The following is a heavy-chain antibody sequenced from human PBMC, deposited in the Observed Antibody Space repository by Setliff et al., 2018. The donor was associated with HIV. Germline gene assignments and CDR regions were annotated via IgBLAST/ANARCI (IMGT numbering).Heavy chain of an antibody. Sequence: SETLSLTCVISGGSMGSHYWSWIRQSPGKGLEWVGSIYHSGNTHYNPSLKSRVTISVDTSKNQFSLKLSSVTAADTAVYYCARARSDWYNVRPYYFDLWGQGTPVTVS. CDR3: ARARSDWYNVRPYYFDL. V-gene: IGHV4-59*08. J-gene: IGHJ4*02. D-gene: IGHD6-19*01. CDR1: GGSMGSHY. CDR2: IYHSGNT.